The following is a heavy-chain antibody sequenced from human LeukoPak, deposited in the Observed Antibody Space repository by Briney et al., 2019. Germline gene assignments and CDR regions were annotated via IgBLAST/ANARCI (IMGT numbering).Heavy chain of an antibody. V-gene: IGHV3-23*01. Sequence: PGGSLRLSCATSGFTFSSYAMAWVRQAPGKGLEWVSGISGGGDGTYYADSVKGRFTISRDNSKNTLYLQMNSLRAEDTAVYYCAKGEGHCSSSACYSWLDPWGQGTLVTVSS. CDR1: GFTFSSYA. J-gene: IGHJ5*02. CDR2: ISGGGDGT. D-gene: IGHD2-2*02. CDR3: AKGEGHCSSSACYSWLDP.